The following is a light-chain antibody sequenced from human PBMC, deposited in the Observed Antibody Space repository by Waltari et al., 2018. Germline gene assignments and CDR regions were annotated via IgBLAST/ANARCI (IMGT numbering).Light chain of an antibody. CDR3: QQYNSWPYT. V-gene: IGKV3-15*01. CDR2: DAS. CDR1: QSISNK. Sequence: EIVMTQSPATLSVSPGERAILSCRASQSISNKLAWYQQKPGQAPRLHIYDASTRATGIPATFSGRGSGTEFTLTISSLQSEDFVVYYCQQYNSWPYTFGQGTKLEIK. J-gene: IGKJ2*01.